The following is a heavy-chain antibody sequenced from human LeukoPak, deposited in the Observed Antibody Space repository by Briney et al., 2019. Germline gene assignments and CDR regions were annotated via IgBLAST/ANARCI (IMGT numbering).Heavy chain of an antibody. V-gene: IGHV3-48*04. CDR2: INGINSI. Sequence: GSLRLSCAASGFTFSSYSMNWVRQAPGKGLEWISYINGINSIYYAESVKGRFTISRDNARNSVYLHLNALRVDDTAVYYCARDLTSAYWSPGGYYYYMDVWGKGTAVTVSS. CDR3: ARDLTSAYWSPGGYYYYMDV. D-gene: IGHD3-16*01. J-gene: IGHJ6*03. CDR1: GFTFSSYS.